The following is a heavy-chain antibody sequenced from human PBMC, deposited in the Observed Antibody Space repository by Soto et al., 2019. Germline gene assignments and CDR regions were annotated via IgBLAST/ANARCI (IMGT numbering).Heavy chain of an antibody. CDR1: GFTFSSYG. D-gene: IGHD3-10*01. V-gene: IGHV3-33*06. J-gene: IGHJ4*02. CDR3: AKKVNSGSGSQYFDY. CDR2: VWYDGSNK. Sequence: QVQLVESGGGVVQPGRSLRLSCAASGFTFSSYGMHWVRQAPGKGLEWVAVVWYDGSNKYYADSVKGRFTISRDNSKNTLYLQMNSLRAEDTAIYYCAKKVNSGSGSQYFDYFGQGTLVTVSS.